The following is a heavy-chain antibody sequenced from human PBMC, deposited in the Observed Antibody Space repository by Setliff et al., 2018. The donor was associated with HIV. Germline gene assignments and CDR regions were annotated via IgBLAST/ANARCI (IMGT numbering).Heavy chain of an antibody. CDR1: GDSVSGPNY. D-gene: IGHD6-19*01. CDR2: VSQSWNT. CDR3: ARAGYSTGWYTQFDY. J-gene: IGHJ4*02. Sequence: SETLSLTCAVSGDSVSGPNYNWGWIRQPPGKGLEWIGSVSQSWNTYYNPSLKSRITISIDTSNNQFSLKLTSVTAADTAVYYCARAGYSTGWYTQFDYWGQGALVTVSS. V-gene: IGHV4-39*07.